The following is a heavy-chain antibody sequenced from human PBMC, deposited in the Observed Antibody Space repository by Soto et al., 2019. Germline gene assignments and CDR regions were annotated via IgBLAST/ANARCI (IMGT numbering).Heavy chain of an antibody. CDR1: GFTFSRYW. CDR2: IKQDGTEK. J-gene: IGHJ3*02. CDR3: ARGDTPMITGMDPFDI. Sequence: GWSLRLSCAASGFTFSRYWMNWVRQAPGKGLEWVANIKQDGTEKNYVDSVKGRFTISRDDARNSLYLQMDSLRAEDTAVYFCARGDTPMITGMDPFDIWGQGTMVTVSS. D-gene: IGHD5-18*01. V-gene: IGHV3-7*01.